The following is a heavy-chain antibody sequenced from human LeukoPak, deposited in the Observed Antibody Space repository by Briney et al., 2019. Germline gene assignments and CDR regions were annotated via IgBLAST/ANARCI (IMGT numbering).Heavy chain of an antibody. J-gene: IGHJ4*02. CDR1: GGSISSSSYY. CDR2: IYYSGST. V-gene: IGHV4-39*07. D-gene: IGHD3-3*01. CDR3: AREGAYYDLLSGSQMDDYFDF. Sequence: SETLSLTCTVSGGSISSSSYYWGWIRQPPGKGLEWIGRIYYSGSTYYNPSLKSRVTISVDTSKNQFSLELTSVTAADTAVYYCAREGAYYDLLSGSQMDDYFDFWGQGTLVTVSS.